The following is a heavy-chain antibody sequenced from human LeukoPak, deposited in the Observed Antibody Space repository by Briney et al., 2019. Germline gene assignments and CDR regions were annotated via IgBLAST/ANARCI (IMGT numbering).Heavy chain of an antibody. J-gene: IGHJ4*02. CDR3: AKDTSDFSPFYFDY. D-gene: IGHD2/OR15-2a*01. CDR2: VRYDGSNK. CDR1: GFTFSSYG. V-gene: IGHV3-30*02. Sequence: GGSLRLSCAASGFTFSSYGMHWVRQAPGKGLEWVAFVRYDGSNKYYADSVKGRFTISRDNSKNTLYLQMNSLRAEDTAVYYCAKDTSDFSPFYFDYWGQGTLVTVSS.